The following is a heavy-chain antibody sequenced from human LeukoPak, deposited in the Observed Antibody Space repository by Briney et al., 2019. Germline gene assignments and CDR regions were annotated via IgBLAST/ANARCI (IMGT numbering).Heavy chain of an antibody. J-gene: IGHJ4*02. V-gene: IGHV1-2*06. CDR2: INPNSGDT. CDR1: GYTFTGYH. CDR3: ARDYCSSTSCLFDY. Sequence: ASVKVSCKASGYTFTGYHMHWVRRAPGQGLEWMGRINPNSGDTNYAQKFQGRVTMTRDTSISTAYMELSRLRSDDTAVYYCARDYCSSTSCLFDYWGQGALITVSS. D-gene: IGHD2-2*01.